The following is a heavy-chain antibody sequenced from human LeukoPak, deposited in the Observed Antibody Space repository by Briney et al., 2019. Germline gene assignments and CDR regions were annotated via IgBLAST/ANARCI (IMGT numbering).Heavy chain of an antibody. V-gene: IGHV3-23*01. CDR1: GFTFSRYA. D-gene: IGHD1-26*01. CDR2: ISDSGGET. Sequence: GGSLRLSCTPSGFTFSRYAMSWVRQAPGKGLEWVSAISDSGGETFYADSVRGRLTISRDNFKNTLYLQMNSLRVEDTAVYYCAKPSGSHPNYYFDNWGQGTLVTVSS. J-gene: IGHJ4*02. CDR3: AKPSGSHPNYYFDN.